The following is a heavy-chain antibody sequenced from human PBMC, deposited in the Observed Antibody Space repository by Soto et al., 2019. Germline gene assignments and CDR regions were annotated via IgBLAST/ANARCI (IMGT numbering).Heavy chain of an antibody. V-gene: IGHV4-34*01. CDR3: ARAPKVSGSSQTRPDF. CDR2: ISQSGST. D-gene: IGHD5-12*01. Sequence: SSETLSLTCSIYNGSFSGFYWSWIRQPPGKRLEWIGEISQSGSTNYNPSLKSRVSISVDTSKNQFSLNLTSVTAANTAVYYCARAPKVSGSSQTRPDFWGQGALVTVSS. CDR1: NGSFSGFY. J-gene: IGHJ4*02.